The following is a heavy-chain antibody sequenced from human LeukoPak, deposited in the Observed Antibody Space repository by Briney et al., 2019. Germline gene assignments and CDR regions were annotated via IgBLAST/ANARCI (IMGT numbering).Heavy chain of an antibody. CDR1: GFTFRDYY. CDR2: ISGSGTFT. V-gene: IGHV3-11*05. CDR3: AGGGYQHYALVDY. D-gene: IGHD5-12*01. Sequence: PGGSLRLSCAASGFTFRDYYMSWIRQAPGKGLEWVSHISGSGTFTNYADSVKGRFTISRDNAGNSLHLQMNSLRAEDSAMYYCAGGGYQHYALVDYWGQGTLATVSS. J-gene: IGHJ4*02.